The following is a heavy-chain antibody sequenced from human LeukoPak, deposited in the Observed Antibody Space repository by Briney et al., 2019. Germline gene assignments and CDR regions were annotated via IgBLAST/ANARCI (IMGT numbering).Heavy chain of an antibody. J-gene: IGHJ6*03. Sequence: ASVKVSCKASGYTFTGYYLHWVRQAPGQGLEWMGWINPNSGGTNYAQKFQGRVSMTRDTSISTAYMELSRLRSDDTAVYYCARDYGGPNYYYYYMDVWGKGTTVTVSS. CDR3: ARDYGGPNYYYYYMDV. CDR1: GYTFTGYY. D-gene: IGHD3-10*01. V-gene: IGHV1-2*02. CDR2: INPNSGGT.